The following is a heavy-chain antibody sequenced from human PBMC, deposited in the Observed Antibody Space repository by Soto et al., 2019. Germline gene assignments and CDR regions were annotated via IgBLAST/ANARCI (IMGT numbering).Heavy chain of an antibody. CDR2: VHYSGST. D-gene: IGHD6-25*01. J-gene: IGHJ6*02. V-gene: IGHV4-59*08. CDR1: GGSISNFY. CDR3: ARNKDAGSDRGGMDV. Sequence: QVQLQESGPGLVKPSETLSLTCTVSGGSISNFYWTWIRQPPGKGLEWIGNVHYSGSTNYNPSVRSRVTTSVYTAKNQLALNLSSVTAADTSVYYCARNKDAGSDRGGMDVWGQGTTVTVSS.